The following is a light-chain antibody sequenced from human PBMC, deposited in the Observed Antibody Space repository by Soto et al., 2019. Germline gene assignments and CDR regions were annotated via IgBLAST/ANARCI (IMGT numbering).Light chain of an antibody. Sequence: EIVLTQSPGTLSLSPGERATLSCRASQSVSSSYLAWYQQKPGQAPRLLIYDASSRASGIPDRFSGSGSGTDFPLTISRLEPEDFAVYYCHQYGSSPWTFGQGTEVEIK. J-gene: IGKJ1*01. CDR3: HQYGSSPWT. CDR1: QSVSSSY. CDR2: DAS. V-gene: IGKV3-20*01.